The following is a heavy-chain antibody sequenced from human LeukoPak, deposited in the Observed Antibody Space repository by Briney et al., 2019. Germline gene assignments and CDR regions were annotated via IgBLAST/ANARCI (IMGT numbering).Heavy chain of an antibody. V-gene: IGHV3-30*04. D-gene: IGHD1-26*01. Sequence: GGSLRLSCDASGFTFSTYPMHWVRQAPGKGLEWVALISHDGENKEYADSVKGRLTISRDNSKNTLHLEMTSLRSDDTAVYYCATGALPIGFLQSIRPGNYYYNYVALWGKGTTVIVSS. CDR3: ATGALPIGFLQSIRPGNYYYNYVAL. CDR1: GFTFSTYP. J-gene: IGHJ6*03. CDR2: ISHDGENK.